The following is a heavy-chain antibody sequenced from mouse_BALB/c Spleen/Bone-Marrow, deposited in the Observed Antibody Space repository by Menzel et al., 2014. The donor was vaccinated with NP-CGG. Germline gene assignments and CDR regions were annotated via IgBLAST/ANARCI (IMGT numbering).Heavy chain of an antibody. CDR2: ISSGSSTI. CDR1: GFTFSSFG. Sequence: VQLKESGGGLVQPGGSRKLSCAASGFTFSSFGMHWVRQAPEKGLEWVAYISSGSSTIYYADTVKGRFTISRDNPKNTLFLQMTSLRSEDTAMYYCARSGTYYDYDGKSYYAMDYWGQGTSVTVSS. CDR3: ARSGTYYDYDGKSYYAMDY. D-gene: IGHD2-4*01. V-gene: IGHV5-17*02. J-gene: IGHJ4*01.